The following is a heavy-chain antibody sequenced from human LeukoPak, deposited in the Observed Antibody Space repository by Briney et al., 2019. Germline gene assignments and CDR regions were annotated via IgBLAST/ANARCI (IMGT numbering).Heavy chain of an antibody. Sequence: GGSLRLSCAASGFTFSAYSMNWIRQAPEKGLEWVSYIGSSSSPIYYADSVKGRFTISRDNAKNSLYLQMDSLRAEDTAVYYCARDQAYSFDYWGQGTLVTVSS. V-gene: IGHV3-48*01. J-gene: IGHJ4*02. CDR2: IGSSSSPI. CDR1: GFTFSAYS. CDR3: ARDQAYSFDY. D-gene: IGHD4-11*01.